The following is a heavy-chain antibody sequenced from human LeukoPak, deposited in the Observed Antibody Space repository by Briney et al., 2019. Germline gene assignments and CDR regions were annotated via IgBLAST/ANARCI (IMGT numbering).Heavy chain of an antibody. Sequence: SETLSLTCTVSGGSISSYYWSWIRQPPGKGLEWIGEINHSGSTNYNPSLKSRVTISVDTSKNQFSLKLSSVTAADTAVYYCARLIVVVPAAAFDPWGQGTLVTVSS. J-gene: IGHJ5*02. CDR3: ARLIVVVPAAAFDP. D-gene: IGHD2-2*01. CDR1: GGSISSYY. CDR2: INHSGST. V-gene: IGHV4-34*01.